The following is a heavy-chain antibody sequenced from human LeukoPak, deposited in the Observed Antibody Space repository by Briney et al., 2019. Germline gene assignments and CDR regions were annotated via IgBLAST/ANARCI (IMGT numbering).Heavy chain of an antibody. J-gene: IGHJ5*02. Sequence: PGGSLRLSCAASGFTFSSYAMSWVRQAPGKGLEWASVISFSGGSTNYADSVKGRFTISRDNPKNTLYLQMNSLRPDDTAVYYCAKDRAGGSVWYAFDPWGQGTLVTVSS. D-gene: IGHD6-13*01. CDR1: GFTFSSYA. CDR2: ISFSGGST. CDR3: AKDRAGGSVWYAFDP. V-gene: IGHV3-23*01.